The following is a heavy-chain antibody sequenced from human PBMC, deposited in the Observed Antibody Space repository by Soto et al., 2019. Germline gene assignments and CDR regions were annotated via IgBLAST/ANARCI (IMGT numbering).Heavy chain of an antibody. CDR1: GFTFSSYG. CDR2: ISYDGSNK. CDR3: AKEGSSSWYVLDY. J-gene: IGHJ4*02. D-gene: IGHD6-13*01. Sequence: ESGGGVVQPGRSLRLSCAASGFTFSSYGMHWVRQAPGKGLEWVAVISYDGSNKYYADSVKGRFTISRDNSKNTLYLQMNSLRAEDTAVYYCAKEGSSSWYVLDYWGQGTLVTVSS. V-gene: IGHV3-30*18.